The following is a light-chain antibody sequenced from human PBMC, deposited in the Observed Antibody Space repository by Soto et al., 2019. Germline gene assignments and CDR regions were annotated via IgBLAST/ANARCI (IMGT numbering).Light chain of an antibody. V-gene: IGKV1-5*01. CDR3: QQYNSSTWT. CDR2: DAS. J-gene: IGKJ1*01. CDR1: QSISSW. Sequence: DIQMTQSPSTLSASVGDRVTITCRASQSISSWLAWYQQKPGKAPKLLIYDASSLESGVPSRFSGSGSGTEFTLTISSLQPDEFATYYCQQYNSSTWTFGHGTKVEIK.